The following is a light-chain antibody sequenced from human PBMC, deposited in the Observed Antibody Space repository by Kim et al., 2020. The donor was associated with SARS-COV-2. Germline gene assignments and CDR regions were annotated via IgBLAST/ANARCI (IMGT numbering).Light chain of an antibody. CDR3: QQANIFPLT. CDR2: PAS. J-gene: IGKJ4*01. V-gene: IGKV1-12*01. Sequence: DIQMTQSPSSVSASVGDRVTITCRASQGINSLLAWYQQKPGKAPKLLIFPASSLESGVPSRFSGSGSETDFTLTISSLQPEDFATYFCQQANIFPLTFGGGTKVDIK. CDR1: QGINSL.